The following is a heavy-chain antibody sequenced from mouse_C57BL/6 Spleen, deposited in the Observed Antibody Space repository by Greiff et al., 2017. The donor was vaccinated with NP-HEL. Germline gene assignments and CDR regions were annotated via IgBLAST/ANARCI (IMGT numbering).Heavy chain of an antibody. CDR3: ARGLYDYFYAMDY. Sequence: EVMLVESGPGMVKPSQSLSLTCTVTGYSITSGYDWHWIRHFPGNKLEWMGYISYSGSTNYNPSLKSRISITHDTSKNHFFLKLNSVTTEDTATYYCARGLYDYFYAMDYWGQGTSVTVSS. J-gene: IGHJ4*01. D-gene: IGHD2-4*01. CDR1: GYSITSGYD. V-gene: IGHV3-1*01. CDR2: ISYSGST.